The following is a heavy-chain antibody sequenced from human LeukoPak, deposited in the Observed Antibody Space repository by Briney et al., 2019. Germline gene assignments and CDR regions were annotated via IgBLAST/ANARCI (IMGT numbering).Heavy chain of an antibody. CDR2: IRYDGSNK. J-gene: IGHJ5*02. V-gene: IGHV3-30*02. CDR1: GFTFSSYG. CDR3: AKDFEDGGNHNWFDP. D-gene: IGHD4-23*01. Sequence: GGSLRLSCAASGFTFSSYGMHWVRQAPGKGLEWVAFIRYDGSNKYYADSVKGRFTISRDNSKNTLYLQMNSLRAEDTAVYYCAKDFEDGGNHNWFDPWGQGTLVTVSS.